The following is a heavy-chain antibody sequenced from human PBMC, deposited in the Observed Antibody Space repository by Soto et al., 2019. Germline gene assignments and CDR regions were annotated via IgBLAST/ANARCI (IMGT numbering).Heavy chain of an antibody. J-gene: IGHJ6*02. CDR2: ISGSGGST. CDR3: AKGDTLYCSSTSCYSYGMDV. CDR1: GFTFSSYA. Sequence: GESLKISCAASGFTFSSYAMSWVRQAPGKGLEWVSAISGSGGSTYYADSVKGRFTISRDNSKNTLYLQMNSLRAEDTAVYYCAKGDTLYCSSTSCYSYGMDVWGQGTTVTVSS. D-gene: IGHD2-2*01. V-gene: IGHV3-23*01.